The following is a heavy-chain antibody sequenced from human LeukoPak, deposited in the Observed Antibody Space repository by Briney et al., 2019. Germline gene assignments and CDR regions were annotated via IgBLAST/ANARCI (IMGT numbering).Heavy chain of an antibody. CDR2: IYPGDSDT. J-gene: IGHJ4*02. CDR3: ARRPSYDSSGYSVDD. V-gene: IGHV5-51*01. CDR1: GYSFSSYW. D-gene: IGHD3-22*01. Sequence: GESLKISCKGSGYSFSSYWIGWVRQMAGKGLEWMGIIYPGDSDTRYSPSFQGQVTISVDRSISTAYLQWSSLKASDTAMYYCARRPSYDSSGYSVDDWGQGTLVTVSS.